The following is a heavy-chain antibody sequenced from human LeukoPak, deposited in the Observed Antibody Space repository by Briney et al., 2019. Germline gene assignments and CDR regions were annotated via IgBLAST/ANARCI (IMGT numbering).Heavy chain of an antibody. CDR2: ISGSSRYI. J-gene: IGHJ4*02. Sequence: PGGSLRLSCTTSGFTFSDYPMNWVRQAPGKGLAWLSSISGSSRYIFYADSVKGRFTIPRDNAEDPLYLQVSYLGAEDTAVYFLARGGQFLDYWGQGTPVTVSS. CDR1: GFTFSDYP. CDR3: ARGGQFLDY. D-gene: IGHD3-10*01. V-gene: IGHV3-21*01.